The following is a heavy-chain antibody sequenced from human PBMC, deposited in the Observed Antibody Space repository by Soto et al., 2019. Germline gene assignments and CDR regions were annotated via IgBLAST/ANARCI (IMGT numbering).Heavy chain of an antibody. D-gene: IGHD5-18*01. CDR1: GYTFTSYD. V-gene: IGHV1-8*01. CDR2: MNPNSGNT. Sequence: ASVKVSCKASGYTFTSYDINWVRQGTGQGLEWMGWMNPNSGNTGYAQKFQGRVTMTRNTSISTAYMELSSLRSEDTAVYYCARGLEYSYGSWYYGMEVLGQGTTVNGSS. J-gene: IGHJ6*01. CDR3: ARGLEYSYGSWYYGMEV.